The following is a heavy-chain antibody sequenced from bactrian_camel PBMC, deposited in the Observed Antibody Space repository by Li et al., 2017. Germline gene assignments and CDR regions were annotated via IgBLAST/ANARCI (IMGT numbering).Heavy chain of an antibody. V-gene: IGHV3S40*01. CDR3: AKGTDGRT. Sequence: VQLVESGGSLVQPGGSLRLSCAASGFTSSSYYMSWVRQAPEKGLEWVSAINGGGGSTWYAAAVKGRFTISRDNAKNTLYLQLNSLKTEDTAIYYCAKGTDGRTRGRGTQVTVS. J-gene: IGHJ4*01. CDR1: GFTSSSYY. D-gene: IGHD2*01. CDR2: INGGGGST.